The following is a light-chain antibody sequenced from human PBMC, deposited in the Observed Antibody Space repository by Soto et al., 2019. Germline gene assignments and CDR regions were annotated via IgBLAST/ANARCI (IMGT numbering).Light chain of an antibody. Sequence: IVITHSPATLSVSPGERATLSLRASQSVSNNLAWYQQKRGQAPRLLMYGASTRATGIPARFSGSGSGTEFTLTISSLQSADFAVYFCQQYNNWARTFGQGTKVDIK. CDR2: GAS. CDR1: QSVSNN. V-gene: IGKV3-15*01. CDR3: QQYNNWART. J-gene: IGKJ1*01.